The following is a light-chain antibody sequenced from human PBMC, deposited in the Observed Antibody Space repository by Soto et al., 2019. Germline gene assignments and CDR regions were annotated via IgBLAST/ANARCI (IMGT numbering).Light chain of an antibody. J-gene: IGLJ1*01. CDR2: EVS. Sequence: QSVLTQPASVSGSPGQSITISCTGTSSDVGGYNSVSWYQQHPGKAPKLMIYEVSNRPSGVSNRFSGSKSGNTASLTISGLQTEDDADYYCTSYTNRMTSEYVFGTGTKV. CDR1: SSDVGGYNS. V-gene: IGLV2-14*01. CDR3: TSYTNRMTSEYV.